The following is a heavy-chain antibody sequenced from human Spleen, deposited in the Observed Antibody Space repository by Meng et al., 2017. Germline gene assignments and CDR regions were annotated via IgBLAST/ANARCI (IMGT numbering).Heavy chain of an antibody. CDR1: GYTFTGYY. CDR2: IDPKNGDT. V-gene: IGHV1-2*06. J-gene: IGHJ4*02. D-gene: IGHD2-21*02. Sequence: QVQVVQSGAEVKKPWASVKVSCKASGYTFTGYYMHWVRQAPGQGLEWMGRIDPKNGDTHYAQKFQGRVTITRDTSANTAYMELSSLRSEDTAFYYCARTTVTGYFDYWGQGTLVTVSS. CDR3: ARTTVTGYFDY.